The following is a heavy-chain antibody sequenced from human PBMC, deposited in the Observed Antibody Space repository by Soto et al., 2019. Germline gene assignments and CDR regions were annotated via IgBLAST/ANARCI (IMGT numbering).Heavy chain of an antibody. CDR2: ISYDGSNT. D-gene: IGHD1-26*01. V-gene: IGHV3-30*18. J-gene: IGHJ4*02. Sequence: GSLRLSCAASGFTFSSYGMHWVRQAPGKGLELVAIISYDGSNTYYADSVKGRFTISRDNSKNTLYLQMNSLRAEDTSVYYCAKEGGLSGSYYISSSYYFDYWGQGTLVTVSS. CDR3: AKEGGLSGSYYISSSYYFDY. CDR1: GFTFSSYG.